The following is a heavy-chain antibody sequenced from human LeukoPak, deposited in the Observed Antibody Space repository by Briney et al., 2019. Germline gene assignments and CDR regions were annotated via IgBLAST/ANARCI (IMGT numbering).Heavy chain of an antibody. CDR1: GYSVPSNSGT. J-gene: IGHJ1*01. V-gene: IGHV6-1*01. Sequence: SQTLSLTCTISGYSVPSNSGTWNWIRHSPSRGLEWLGRTYYRPKWYNDYVVSVKSLITINPETSTNQFSLKLKSVTPADTAFSYCASGALGEYCQQGGQGTLLTV. D-gene: IGHD3-10*01. CDR2: TYYRPKWYN. CDR3: ASGALGEYCQQ.